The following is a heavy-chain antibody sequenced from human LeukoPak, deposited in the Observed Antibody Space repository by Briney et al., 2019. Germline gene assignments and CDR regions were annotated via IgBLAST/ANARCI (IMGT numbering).Heavy chain of an antibody. CDR3: ARDPPTYHYYMDV. CDR2: INHSGST. Sequence: SETLSLTCAVYGGSFSGYYWSWIRQPPGKGLEWIGEINHSGSTNYNPSLKSRVTISADTSKNQFSLKLSSVTAADTAVYYCARDPPTYHYYMDVWGKGTTVTVSS. V-gene: IGHV4-34*01. J-gene: IGHJ6*03. CDR1: GGSFSGYY.